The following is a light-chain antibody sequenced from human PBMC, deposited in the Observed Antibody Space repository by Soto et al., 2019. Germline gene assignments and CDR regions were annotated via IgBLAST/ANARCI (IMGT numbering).Light chain of an antibody. CDR1: ESISTW. CDR2: TAS. V-gene: IGKV1-5*03. J-gene: IGKJ4*01. Sequence: DTQMTQSPSTLSASVGDRVTISCRASESISTWLAWYQQKPGKAPNLLIQTASSLESGAPSRFSGSGSGTEFTLTFSSLQPDDFATYYCQQYNAYPLTFGGGTKVEIK. CDR3: QQYNAYPLT.